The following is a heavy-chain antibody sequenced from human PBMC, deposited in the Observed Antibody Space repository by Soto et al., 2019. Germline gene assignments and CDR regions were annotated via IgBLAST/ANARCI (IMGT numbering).Heavy chain of an antibody. D-gene: IGHD2-2*01. CDR3: ARHLVGSTRGNFDY. Sequence: GESLKISCKTSGYSFTSYWIGWVRQMPGKGMEWMGNIYPYDSDTRYSPSFQGQVTISADTSITTAYLQWSGLRASDTAMYFCARHLVGSTRGNFDYWGQGPMVTAAS. CDR1: GYSFTSYW. V-gene: IGHV5-51*01. J-gene: IGHJ4*01. CDR2: IYPYDSDT.